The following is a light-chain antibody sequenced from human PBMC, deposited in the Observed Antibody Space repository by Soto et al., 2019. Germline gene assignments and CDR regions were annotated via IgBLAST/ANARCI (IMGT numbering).Light chain of an antibody. J-gene: IGKJ2*01. CDR1: QSINNRY. CDR3: QQYGNSPPFT. V-gene: IGKV3-20*01. CDR2: GAS. Sequence: EIVLTQSPGTLSLSPGERATLSCRASQSINNRYLAWYQQKPGQTPRLLIYGASNRAAGIPDRFSGSGSGTDFSLIISRLEPEDFAVYYCQQYGNSPPFTFGQGTKVEIK.